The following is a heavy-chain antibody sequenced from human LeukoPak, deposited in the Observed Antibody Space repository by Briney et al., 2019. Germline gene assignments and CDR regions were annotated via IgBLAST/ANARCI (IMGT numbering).Heavy chain of an antibody. CDR1: GGSISSYL. D-gene: IGHD1-26*01. V-gene: IGHV4-59*01. Sequence: PSETLSLTCTVSGGSISSYLWSWIRQPPGKGLEWIGYIYYSGSTNYNPSLKSRVTILVDTSKNQFSPKVSSVTAADTAVYYCARGQYSGSCFDNWGQGSLVTVSS. CDR3: ARGQYSGSCFDN. CDR2: IYYSGST. J-gene: IGHJ4*02.